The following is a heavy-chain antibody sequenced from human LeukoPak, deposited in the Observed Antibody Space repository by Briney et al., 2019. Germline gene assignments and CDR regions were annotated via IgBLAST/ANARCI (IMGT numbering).Heavy chain of an antibody. J-gene: IGHJ3*02. CDR2: ISWNSGSI. Sequence: GGSLRLSCAASGFTSDDYAMHWVRHAPGKGLEWVSGISWNSGSIGYADSVKGRFTISRDNAKNSLYLQMNSLRAEDTALYYCAKALRSIVTDAFDIWGQGTMVTVSS. CDR3: AKALRSIVTDAFDI. D-gene: IGHD2-21*01. V-gene: IGHV3-9*02. CDR1: GFTSDDYA.